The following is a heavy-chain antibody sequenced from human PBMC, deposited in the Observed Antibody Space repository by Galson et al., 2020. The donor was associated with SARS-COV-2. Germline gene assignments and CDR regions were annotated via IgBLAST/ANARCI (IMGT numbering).Heavy chain of an antibody. CDR2: ISSDGSNS. D-gene: IGHD1-26*01. Sequence: GESLKISCAASGFTFRNYVMHWVRQAPGKGTEWVAVISSDGSNSFYADSLKGRFTISRDNSKRTLYLQMNSLRAEDTAVYYCARGGEWELPYYFDYWGQGTLVTVSS. V-gene: IGHV3-30*04. J-gene: IGHJ4*02. CDR1: GFTFRNYV. CDR3: ARGGEWELPYYFDY.